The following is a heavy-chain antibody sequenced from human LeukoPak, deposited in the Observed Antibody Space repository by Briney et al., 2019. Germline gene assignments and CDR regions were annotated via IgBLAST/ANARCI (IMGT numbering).Heavy chain of an antibody. J-gene: IGHJ5*02. V-gene: IGHV3-23*01. CDR2: INGGGGST. CDR3: AKDRTSANIAPRFDP. Sequence: GGSLRLSCAASGFTFDNYAMSWVRQAPGKGLEWVSTINGGGGSTYYADSVKGRFTFSRDNSKNTLYLQMNSLRVEDTALYYCAKDRTSANIAPRFDPWGQGTLVTVSS. CDR1: GFTFDNYA. D-gene: IGHD5-18*01.